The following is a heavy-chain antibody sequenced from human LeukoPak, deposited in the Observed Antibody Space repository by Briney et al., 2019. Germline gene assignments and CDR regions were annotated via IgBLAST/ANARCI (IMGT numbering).Heavy chain of an antibody. Sequence: GESLKISCKGSGYSFTSYWIGWLRQMPGKGLEWMGIIYPGDSDTRYSPSFQGQVTISADKSISTAYLQWSSLKASDTAMYYCARRIAAAVNYFDYWGQGTLVTVSS. J-gene: IGHJ4*02. D-gene: IGHD6-13*01. V-gene: IGHV5-51*01. CDR1: GYSFTSYW. CDR2: IYPGDSDT. CDR3: ARRIAAAVNYFDY.